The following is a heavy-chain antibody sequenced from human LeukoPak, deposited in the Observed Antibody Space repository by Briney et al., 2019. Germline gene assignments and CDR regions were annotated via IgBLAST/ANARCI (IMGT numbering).Heavy chain of an antibody. D-gene: IGHD6-13*01. V-gene: IGHV1-69*13. CDR3: AGGAAGRPLGDYYGMDV. CDR1: GRTFSSYA. J-gene: IGHJ6*02. CDR2: IIPIFGTA. Sequence: ASVKASCKASGRTFSSYAISWVRQAPGQGLEWMGGIIPIFGTANYAQKFPGRVTITADESTSTAYMELSSLRSEDTAVYYCAGGAAGRPLGDYYGMDVWGQGTTVTVSS.